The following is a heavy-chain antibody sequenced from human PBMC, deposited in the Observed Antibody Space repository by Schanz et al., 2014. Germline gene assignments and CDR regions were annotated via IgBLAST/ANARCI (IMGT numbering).Heavy chain of an antibody. J-gene: IGHJ3*01. CDR3: ATRWGYSTATACQILEVLDV. D-gene: IGHD2-8*02. V-gene: IGHV1-18*01. CDR2: ISPYTGNT. CDR1: GYTFSDYG. Sequence: QVQLVQSGDEVKKPGASVKVSCKTSGYTFSDYGITWVRQAPGQGLEWVGWISPYTGNTHYFDKMEGRVTMTTDTSTSTAYMELRNLRSNATAMYYYATRWGYSTATACQILEVLDVWGQGTMVTVS.